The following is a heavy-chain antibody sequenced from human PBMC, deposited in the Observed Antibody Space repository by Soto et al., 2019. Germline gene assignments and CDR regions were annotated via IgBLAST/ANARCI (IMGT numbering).Heavy chain of an antibody. CDR2: ITSKAYAGTT. J-gene: IGHJ4*02. V-gene: IGHV3-49*03. CDR1: GFTFGDYA. D-gene: IGHD3-10*01. CDR3: SRVPPNNRGAPLDY. Sequence: HPGGSLRLSCTASGFTFGDYAMIWFRQAPGKGLEWVGFITSKAYAGTTEYAATVKGRFTISRDDSKSIAYLQMNSLKTDDTAVYYCSRVPPNNRGAPLDYWGQGTLVTVSS.